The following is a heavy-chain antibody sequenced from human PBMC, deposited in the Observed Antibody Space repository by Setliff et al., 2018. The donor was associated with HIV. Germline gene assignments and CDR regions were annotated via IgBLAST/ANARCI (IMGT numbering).Heavy chain of an antibody. CDR1: GGSISSSNYY. J-gene: IGHJ4*02. V-gene: IGHV4-61*05. Sequence: SETLSLTCTVSGGSISSSNYYWGWIRQPPGKGLEWIGYIYYSGSTTYNPSLESRVTISIDTSKNQFSLKLSSVTAADTAVYYCAGRDDWLLYFDYWGQGTLVTVSS. D-gene: IGHD3-9*01. CDR3: AGRDDWLLYFDY. CDR2: IYYSGST.